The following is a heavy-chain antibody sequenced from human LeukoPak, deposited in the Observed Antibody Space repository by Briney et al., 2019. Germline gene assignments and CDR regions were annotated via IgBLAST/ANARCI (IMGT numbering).Heavy chain of an antibody. J-gene: IGHJ4*02. CDR1: GGSISSSSYY. V-gene: IGHV4-39*01. CDR2: IYYSGST. CDR3: ARQHHAEGIY. Sequence: SETLSLTCTVSGGSISSSSYYWGWIRQPPGKGLEWIGSIYYSGSTYYNPSLKSRAIISVSTSQNQFSLKLSSVTAADTAVYYCARQHHAEGIYWGQGTLVTVSS. D-gene: IGHD1-14*01.